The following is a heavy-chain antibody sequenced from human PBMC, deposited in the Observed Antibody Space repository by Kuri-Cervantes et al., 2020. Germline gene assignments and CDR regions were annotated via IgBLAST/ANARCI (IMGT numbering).Heavy chain of an antibody. D-gene: IGHD2-15*01. Sequence: LRLSCTVSGGSISSGSYYWSWIRQHPGKGLEWIGYIYYSGSTYYNPSLKSRVTVSVDTSKNQFSLKLSSVTAADTAVYYCARETPFPGRGSCRGFDYWGQGTLVTVSS. CDR2: IYYSGST. V-gene: IGHV4-31*03. CDR3: ARETPFPGRGSCRGFDY. CDR1: GGSISSGSYY. J-gene: IGHJ4*02.